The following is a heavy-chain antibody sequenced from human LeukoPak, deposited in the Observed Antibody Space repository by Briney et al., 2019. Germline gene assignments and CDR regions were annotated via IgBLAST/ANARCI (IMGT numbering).Heavy chain of an antibody. J-gene: IGHJ4*02. V-gene: IGHV1-69*05. Sequence: SEKVSCKASGGTFSSYAISWVRQAPGQGLEWMGGIIPIFGTANYAQKFQGRVTITTDESTSTAYMELSSLRSEDTAVYYCARVGGSSSWFCLDYWGQGTLVTVSS. CDR3: ARVGGSSSWFCLDY. CDR2: IIPIFGTA. CDR1: GGTFSSYA. D-gene: IGHD6-13*01.